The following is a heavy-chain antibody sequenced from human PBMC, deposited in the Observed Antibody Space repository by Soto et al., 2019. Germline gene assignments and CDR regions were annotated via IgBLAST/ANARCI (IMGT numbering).Heavy chain of an antibody. D-gene: IGHD2-2*02. CDR3: ASESVYCSSTSCYTGYSRTHAFDI. V-gene: IGHV3-21*01. J-gene: IGHJ3*02. CDR1: GFTFSSYS. Sequence: GGSLRLSCAASGFTFSSYSMNWVRQAPGKGLEWVSSISSSSSYIYYADSVKGRFTISRDSAKNSLYLQMNSLRAEDTAVYYCASESVYCSSTSCYTGYSRTHAFDIWGQGTMVTVPS. CDR2: ISSSSSYI.